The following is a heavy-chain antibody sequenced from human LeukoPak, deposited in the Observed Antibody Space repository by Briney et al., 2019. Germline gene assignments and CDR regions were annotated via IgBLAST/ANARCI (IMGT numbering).Heavy chain of an antibody. J-gene: IGHJ4*02. CDR3: TTGPDPTFDY. CDR2: IKSKAAGGTT. Sequence: GGSLRLSCAASGFTFSTYSMNWVRQAPGKGLECVGRIKSKAAGGTTDYAAPVKGRFTISRDDSKITLYLQMNSLKTEDTAIYYCTTGPDPTFDYWGRGTLVTVSS. V-gene: IGHV3-15*01. CDR1: GFTFSTYS.